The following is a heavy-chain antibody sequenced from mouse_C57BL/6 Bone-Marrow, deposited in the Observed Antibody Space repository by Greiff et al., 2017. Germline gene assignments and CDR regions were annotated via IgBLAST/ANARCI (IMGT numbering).Heavy chain of an antibody. J-gene: IGHJ1*03. D-gene: IGHD1-1*01. CDR1: GYTFTSYW. Sequence: VQLQQPGAELVKPGASVKLSCKASGYTFTSYWMHWVKQRPGQGLEWIGKINPTNGGTNYNEKFKGKATMTVDKSSSTAYMQLSSLTSEDSAVYYCVRLRCYYCSFDNWGRGTTVTVSS. CDR3: VRLRCYYCSFDN. V-gene: IGHV1-53*01. CDR2: INPTNGGT.